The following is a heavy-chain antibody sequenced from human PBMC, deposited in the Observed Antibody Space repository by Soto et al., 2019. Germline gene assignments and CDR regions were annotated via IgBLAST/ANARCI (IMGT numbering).Heavy chain of an antibody. D-gene: IGHD6-13*01. V-gene: IGHV1-18*01. CDR3: ARDGKGYSSSWDYYYGMDV. CDR2: ISAYNGNT. Sequence: ASVKVSCKASGYTFTSYGISWVRQAPGQGLEWMGWISAYNGNTNYAQKLQGRVTMTTDTSTSTAYMELRSLRSDDTAVYYCARDGKGYSSSWDYYYGMDVWGQGTTVTVSS. J-gene: IGHJ6*02. CDR1: GYTFTSYG.